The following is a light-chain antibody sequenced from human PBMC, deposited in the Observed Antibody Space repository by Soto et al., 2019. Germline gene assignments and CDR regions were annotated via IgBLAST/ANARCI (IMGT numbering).Light chain of an antibody. CDR1: QSISRY. J-gene: IGKJ4*01. V-gene: IGKV1-39*01. CDR3: QQNYSTPLA. CDR2: SAS. Sequence: DIQMTQSPSTPSASVGDRVTITCRACQSISRYLNWYQQKPGKAPNLLIYSASTLESGVPSRFSGSGSGTDFTLTISSLQLEDFATYYCQQNYSTPLAFGGGTKVDI.